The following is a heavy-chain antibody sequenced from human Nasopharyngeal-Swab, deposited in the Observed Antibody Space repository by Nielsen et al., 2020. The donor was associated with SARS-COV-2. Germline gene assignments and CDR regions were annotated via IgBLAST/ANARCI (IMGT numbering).Heavy chain of an antibody. CDR3: ARDEVGTGYWTGYGMDV. V-gene: IGHV1-46*01. J-gene: IGHJ6*02. CDR1: GYTFTSYY. CDR2: INPSGGST. Sequence: ASVKVSCKTSGYTFTSYYMHWVRQAPGQGLEWMGIINPSGGSTSYAQKFQGRVTMTRDTSTSTVYMELSSLRSKDTAVYYCARDEVGTGYWTGYGMDVWGQGTTVTVSS. D-gene: IGHD3/OR15-3a*01.